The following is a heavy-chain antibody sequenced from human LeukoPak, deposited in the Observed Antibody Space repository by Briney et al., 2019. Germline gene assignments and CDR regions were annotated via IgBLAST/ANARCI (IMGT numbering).Heavy chain of an antibody. CDR3: ARFTYYYDSSGYPRGSDY. CDR1: GGSFSGYY. V-gene: IGHV4-34*01. Sequence: SETLSLTCAVYGGSFSGYYWSWIRQPPGKGPEWIGEINHSGSTNYNPSLKSRVTISVDTSKNQFSLKLSSVTAADTAVYYCARFTYYYDSSGYPRGSDYWGQGTLVTVSS. D-gene: IGHD3-22*01. J-gene: IGHJ4*02. CDR2: INHSGST.